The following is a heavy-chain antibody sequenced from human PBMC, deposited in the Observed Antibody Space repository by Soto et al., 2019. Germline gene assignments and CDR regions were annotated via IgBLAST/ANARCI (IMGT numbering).Heavy chain of an antibody. Sequence: GASVKVSCKASGYTFTSYGISCVRQAPGQGLEWMGGIIPIFGTANYAQKFQGRVTITADESTSTAYMELSSLRSEDTAVYYCARCFCGGDCRDAFDIWGQGTMVTVSS. D-gene: IGHD2-21*02. CDR1: GYTFTSYG. J-gene: IGHJ3*02. V-gene: IGHV1-69*13. CDR2: IIPIFGTA. CDR3: ARCFCGGDCRDAFDI.